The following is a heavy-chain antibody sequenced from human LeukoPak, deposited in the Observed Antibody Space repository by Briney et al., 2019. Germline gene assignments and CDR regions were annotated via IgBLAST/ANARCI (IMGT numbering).Heavy chain of an antibody. J-gene: IGHJ4*02. V-gene: IGHV3-23*01. CDR2: STDTT. D-gene: IGHD4-11*01. Sequence: GGSLRLSCAASGFTFSSYAMSWVRQAPGKGLEWVSTSTDTTYYADSVKGRFTISRDTSKNTLFMQMNSLRAADTAVYRCARSRGPSNHYFDYWGQGALVTVSS. CDR1: GFTFSSYA. CDR3: ARSRGPSNHYFDY.